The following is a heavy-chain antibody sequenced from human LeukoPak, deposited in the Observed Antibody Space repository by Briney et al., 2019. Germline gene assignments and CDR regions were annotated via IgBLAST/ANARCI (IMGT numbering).Heavy chain of an antibody. D-gene: IGHD4-17*01. CDR3: ARGPLRSSSIKRSYYYYGMDV. CDR1: GGSFSGYY. J-gene: IGHJ6*02. CDR2: INHSGST. V-gene: IGHV4-34*01. Sequence: SETLSLTCAVYGGSFSGYYWSWIRQPPGKGLEWIGEINHSGSTNYNPSLKSRVTISVNTSKNQFSLKLSSVTAADTAVYYCARGPLRSSSIKRSYYYYGMDVWGQGTTVTVSS.